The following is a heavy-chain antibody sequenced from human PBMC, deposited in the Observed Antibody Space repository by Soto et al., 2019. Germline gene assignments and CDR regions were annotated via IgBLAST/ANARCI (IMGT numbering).Heavy chain of an antibody. CDR2: INPNSGGT. V-gene: IGHV1-2*02. J-gene: IGHJ4*02. CDR3: ARALAWGPGYYFDY. CDR1: GYTFTGYY. Sequence: ASVKVSCKASGYTFTGYYMHWVRQAPGQGLEWMGWINPNSGGTNYAQKFQGRVTMTRDTSISTAYMELSRLRSDDTAVYYCARALAWGPGYYFDYWGQGTLVTVSS. D-gene: IGHD3-10*01.